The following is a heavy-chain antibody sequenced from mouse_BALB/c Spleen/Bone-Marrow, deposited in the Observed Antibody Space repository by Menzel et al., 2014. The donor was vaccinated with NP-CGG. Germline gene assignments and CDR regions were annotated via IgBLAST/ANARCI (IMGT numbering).Heavy chain of an antibody. CDR1: GYTFTSYW. Sequence: VQLQQSGAELVRPGASVKLSCKASGYTFTSYWMNWVKQRPGQGLEWIGMIDPSDSETHYNQMFKDKATLTVDKSSSAAYMQLSSLTSEDSAVYYCARKKSKLGFWSAYWGQGTLVTVSA. D-gene: IGHD1-2*01. CDR3: ARKKSKLGFWSAY. V-gene: IGHV1-61*01. J-gene: IGHJ3*01. CDR2: IDPSDSET.